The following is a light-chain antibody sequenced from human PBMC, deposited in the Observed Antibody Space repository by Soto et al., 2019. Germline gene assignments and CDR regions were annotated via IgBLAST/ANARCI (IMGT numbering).Light chain of an antibody. CDR2: GAS. J-gene: IGKJ5*01. CDR1: QSVSSSS. CDR3: QQYGSSQIT. V-gene: IGKV3-20*01. Sequence: EIVLTQSPGTLSLSPGERATLSCRAGQSVSSSSSAWYQQKPGQPPRLLIYGASSRATGIPDRFSGSGSGTDFTLTISRLEPEDFAVYYCQQYGSSQITFGQGTRLEI.